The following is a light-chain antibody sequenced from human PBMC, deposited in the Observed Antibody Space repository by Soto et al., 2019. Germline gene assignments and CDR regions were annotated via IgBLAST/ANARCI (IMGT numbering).Light chain of an antibody. J-gene: IGKJ1*01. Sequence: VLTQSPLYLPVTPGEPASISCRSSQSLLHTNRRKYLDWYLHKPEQSPQLLVWLGSNRAAGVPDRFSGSGSVTHFTLNISRLEAEDVGAYYCVDCLHTPWTCGHGTTVDI. CDR3: VDCLHTPWT. V-gene: IGKV2-28*01. CDR1: QSLLHTNRRKY. CDR2: LGS.